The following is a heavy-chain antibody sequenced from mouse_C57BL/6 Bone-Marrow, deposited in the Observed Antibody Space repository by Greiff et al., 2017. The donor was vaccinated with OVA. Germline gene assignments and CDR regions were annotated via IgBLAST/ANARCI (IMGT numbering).Heavy chain of an antibody. D-gene: IGHD1-1*01. CDR1: GYTFTSYG. V-gene: IGHV1-81*01. Sequence: QVQLQQSGAELARPGASVTLSCKASGYTFTSYGISWVKQRTGQGLEWIGEIYPRSGNTYYNEKFKGKATLTADKSSSTAYMQLRNLTSEDSAVYVCERYDNYYGSGAFDYWGKGTTLTVSA. CDR2: IYPRSGNT. J-gene: IGHJ2*01. CDR3: ERYDNYYGSGAFDY.